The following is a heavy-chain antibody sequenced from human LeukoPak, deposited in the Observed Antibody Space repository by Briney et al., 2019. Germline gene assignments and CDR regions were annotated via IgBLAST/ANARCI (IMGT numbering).Heavy chain of an antibody. CDR3: ARDFHTSSSFWVFDL. V-gene: IGHV3-48*03. CDR2: INTVGTT. D-gene: IGHD6-6*01. CDR1: GFTFSVYE. Sequence: GGSLRPSCAASGFTFSVYEMNWVRQAPGGGLEWISYINTVGTTDYADSVKGRFTISRDDAQKSLFLAMKSLRSEDTAIYYCARDFHTSSSFWVFDLWGRGTRVTVSS. J-gene: IGHJ2*01.